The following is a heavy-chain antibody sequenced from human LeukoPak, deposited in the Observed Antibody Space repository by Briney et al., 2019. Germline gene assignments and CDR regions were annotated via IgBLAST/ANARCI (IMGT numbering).Heavy chain of an antibody. CDR1: GFTFSSYA. Sequence: GRSLRLSCAASGFTFSSYAMHWVRQAPGKGLEWVAVISYDGSNKYYADSVKGRFTISRDNSKNTLYLQMNSLRAEDTAVYYCARGIAAAGNNYWGQGTLVTVSS. V-gene: IGHV3-30-3*01. CDR3: ARGIAAAGNNY. J-gene: IGHJ4*02. D-gene: IGHD6-13*01. CDR2: ISYDGSNK.